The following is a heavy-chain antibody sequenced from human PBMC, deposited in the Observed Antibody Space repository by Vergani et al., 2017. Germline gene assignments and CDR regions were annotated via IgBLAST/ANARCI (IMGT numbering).Heavy chain of an antibody. CDR3: VKDLVAVAGYYFDY. V-gene: IGHV3-64D*06. CDR1: GFTFSSYA. Sequence: EVQLVESGGGLVQPGGSLRLSCSVSGFTFSSYAMHWVRRAPGKGLEYVSGISSNGGYTYYADSVKGRFTISRDKSKNTLYLQMSSLRAEDTAVYYCVKDLVAVAGYYFDYWGQGTLVTVSS. J-gene: IGHJ4*02. CDR2: ISSNGGYT. D-gene: IGHD6-19*01.